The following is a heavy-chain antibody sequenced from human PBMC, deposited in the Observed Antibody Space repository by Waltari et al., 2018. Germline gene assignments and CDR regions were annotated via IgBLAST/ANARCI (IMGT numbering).Heavy chain of an antibody. CDR2: IWADGRQT. CDR3: GRPGVVSEGAYRPDDF. J-gene: IGHJ4*01. Sequence: QVVESGGGAVQPGGSLRLSCVASAIAFGSSWLSWVRQVPVAGLGWVAHIWADGRQTNYVAAVKGRFVISRDNAKKSLNLQMDSLRPEDTAVYYCGRPGVVSEGAYRPDDFWGHGIVVSVSS. D-gene: IGHD1-26*01. CDR1: AIAFGSSW. V-gene: IGHV3-7*01.